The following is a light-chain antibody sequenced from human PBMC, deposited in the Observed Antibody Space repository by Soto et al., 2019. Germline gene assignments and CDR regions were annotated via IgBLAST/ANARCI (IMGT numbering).Light chain of an antibody. V-gene: IGKV1-5*01. J-gene: IGKJ2*01. CDR3: QQYNVYPYT. Sequence: DIHMTQSPSTLSAFVGDRVTITCRASQSTSRWLAWYQQKPGKAPKLLIYDASNLESGVPSRFSGWGSRTEFTLTISSLQPDDFATYYCQQYNVYPYTFGQGTKV. CDR1: QSTSRW. CDR2: DAS.